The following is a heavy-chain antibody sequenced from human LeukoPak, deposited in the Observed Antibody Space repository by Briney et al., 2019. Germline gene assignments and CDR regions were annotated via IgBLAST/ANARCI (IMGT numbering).Heavy chain of an antibody. D-gene: IGHD3-10*01. CDR2: ISISTRTK. V-gene: IGHV3-48*02. J-gene: IGHJ4*02. Sequence: GGSLRLSCAASGFTFSTYNMNWVRQAPGKGLEWLAYISISTRTKHYADSVKGRFSIFRDNAKNSLYLQMNSLRDEDTAVYYCARQSWVSGDIDYWGQGTLVTVSS. CDR3: ARQSWVSGDIDY. CDR1: GFTFSTYN.